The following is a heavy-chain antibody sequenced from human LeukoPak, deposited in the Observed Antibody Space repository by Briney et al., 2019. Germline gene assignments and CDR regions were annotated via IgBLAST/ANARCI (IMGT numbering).Heavy chain of an antibody. CDR2: IRNKANNYAT. V-gene: IGHV3-73*01. CDR1: GCTFSDCD. J-gene: IGHJ5*02. Sequence: GGSLRLSCAASGCTFSDCDIHWGRQASGQGLGWVGRIRNKANNYATEHSASVRGSFTLSRDQSQNTAYLQINSLETEDTAVYYCTRDAGLYTWLDLWGQGPLVTVSS. CDR3: TRDAGLYTWLDL.